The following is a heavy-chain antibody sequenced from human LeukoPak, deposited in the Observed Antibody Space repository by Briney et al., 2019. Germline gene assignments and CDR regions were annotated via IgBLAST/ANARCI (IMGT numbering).Heavy chain of an antibody. CDR3: ARDLPTGYYYGMDV. D-gene: IGHD4-17*01. Sequence: GASVKVSCKASGYTFTSYAMSWVRQAPGQGLEWMGWTNTNTGNPTYAQGFTGRFVFSLDTSVSTAYLQICSLKAEDTAVYYCARDLPTGYYYGMDVWGQGTTVTVSS. J-gene: IGHJ6*02. V-gene: IGHV7-4-1*01. CDR1: GYTFTSYA. CDR2: TNTNTGNP.